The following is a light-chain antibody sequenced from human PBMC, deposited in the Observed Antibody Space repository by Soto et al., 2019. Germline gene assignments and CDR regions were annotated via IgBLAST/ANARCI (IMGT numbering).Light chain of an antibody. CDR1: QNITSY. J-gene: IGKJ5*01. V-gene: IGKV1-39*01. Sequence: DIQMSQSPSSLSASFVDRFTISCLASQNITSYLNWYQQKPGKAPKLLIYSASGLQNGVPSRFSGSQSGTDFTLTISSLQPEDFATYYCQQSYSTPTFGQGTPLEI. CDR3: QQSYSTPT. CDR2: SAS.